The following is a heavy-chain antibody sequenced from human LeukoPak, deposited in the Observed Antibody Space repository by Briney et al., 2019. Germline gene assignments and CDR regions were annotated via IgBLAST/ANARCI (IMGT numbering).Heavy chain of an antibody. J-gene: IGHJ3*02. CDR1: GFTFSSYG. Sequence: GGSLRLSCAASGFTFSSYGMHWVRQAPGKGLEWVEVIWYDGSNKYYADSVKGRFTISRDNSKNTLYLQMNSLRAEDTAVYYCARDYRYCSGGSCYDAFDIWGQGTMVTVSS. CDR2: IWYDGSNK. D-gene: IGHD2-15*01. V-gene: IGHV3-33*08. CDR3: ARDYRYCSGGSCYDAFDI.